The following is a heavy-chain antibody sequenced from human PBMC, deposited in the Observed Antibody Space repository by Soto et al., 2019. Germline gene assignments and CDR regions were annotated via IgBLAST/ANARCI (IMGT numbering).Heavy chain of an antibody. J-gene: IGHJ4*02. V-gene: IGHV1-46*03. CDR3: ARDGEDVLRFLEWLSQGYYFDY. CDR2: ITPSGGST. Sequence: QVQLVQSGAEVKKPGASVKVSCKASGYTFTSYYMHWVRQAHGQGLEWMGIITPSGGSTSYAQKFQGRVTITRDTSTSTVYIELSSLRSEDTAVYYCARDGEDVLRFLEWLSQGYYFDYWGQGTLVTVSS. D-gene: IGHD3-3*01. CDR1: GYTFTSYY.